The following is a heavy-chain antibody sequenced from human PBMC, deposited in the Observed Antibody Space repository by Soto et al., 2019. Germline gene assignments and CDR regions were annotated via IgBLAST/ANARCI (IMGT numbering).Heavy chain of an antibody. CDR2: IIPIFGTA. Sequence: GASVKVSCKASGGTFSSYAISWVRQAPGQGLEWMGGIIPIFGTANYAQKFQGGVTITADESTSTAYMELSSLRSEDTAVYYCARDRANYYDSSGYLYYWGQGTLVTVSS. J-gene: IGHJ4*02. D-gene: IGHD3-22*01. CDR1: GGTFSSYA. V-gene: IGHV1-69*13. CDR3: ARDRANYYDSSGYLYY.